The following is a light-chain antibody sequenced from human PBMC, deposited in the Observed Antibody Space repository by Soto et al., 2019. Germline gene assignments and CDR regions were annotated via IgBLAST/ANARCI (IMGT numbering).Light chain of an antibody. CDR1: QSASNN. Sequence: EIVMTQSPPTLSVFPGERATLSCWASQSASNNLAWYQQRPGQAPRLLMSGASTRATGIPARFSGSGSGTEFTLTISSLQSEDFALYYCQQYHAWPSTFGGGTKVDIK. CDR2: GAS. V-gene: IGKV3-15*01. J-gene: IGKJ4*01. CDR3: QQYHAWPST.